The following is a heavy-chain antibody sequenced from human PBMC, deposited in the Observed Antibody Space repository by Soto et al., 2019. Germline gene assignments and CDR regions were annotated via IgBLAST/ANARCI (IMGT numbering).Heavy chain of an antibody. CDR2: ISGSGGST. CDR1: GLTFSSYA. V-gene: IGHV3-23*01. J-gene: IGHJ2*01. Sequence: PGGSLRLSCAVSGLTFSSYAMSWVRQGPGKGLEWVSTISGSGGSTYYADSVKGRFTISRDNSRDTLCLQMNSRRAEDTAVYECARDQEDCSGGSCYSSWYFDLWGRGTLVTVSS. D-gene: IGHD2-15*01. CDR3: ARDQEDCSGGSCYSSWYFDL.